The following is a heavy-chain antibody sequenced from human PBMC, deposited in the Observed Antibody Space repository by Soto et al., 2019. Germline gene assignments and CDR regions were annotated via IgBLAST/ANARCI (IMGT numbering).Heavy chain of an antibody. V-gene: IGHV4-39*01. D-gene: IGHD1-26*01. CDR3: ARRPKSGSFHYYGVDV. Sequence: SETLSLTCTVSGGSVSSSSYYWDWTRQPPGKGLEWIGNIYYTGKTNYNPSLRSRVTISVDTSKNQFSLKLSSVTAADTAVYYCARRPKSGSFHYYGVDVWGRGTTVTVSS. CDR2: IYYTGKT. CDR1: GGSVSSSSYY. J-gene: IGHJ6*02.